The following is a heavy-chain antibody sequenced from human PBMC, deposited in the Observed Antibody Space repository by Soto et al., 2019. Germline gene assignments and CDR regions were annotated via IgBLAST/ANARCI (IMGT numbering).Heavy chain of an antibody. CDR3: ARDANGVTIFGVVTEPRYYYYGMDV. CDR2: IISSSSTI. J-gene: IGHJ6*02. CDR1: GFTFSSYS. V-gene: IGHV3-48*02. D-gene: IGHD3-3*01. Sequence: PGGSLRLSCAASGFTFSSYSMNWVRQAPGKGLEWVSYIISSSSTIYYADSVKGRFTISRDNAKNSLYLQMNSLRDEDTAVYYCARDANGVTIFGVVTEPRYYYYGMDVWGQGTTVTVSS.